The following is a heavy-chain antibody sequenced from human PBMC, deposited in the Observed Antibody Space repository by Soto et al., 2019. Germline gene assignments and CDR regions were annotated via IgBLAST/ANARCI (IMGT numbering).Heavy chain of an antibody. D-gene: IGHD2-15*01. CDR3: ARGDVRVVASFDP. V-gene: IGHV1-2*02. J-gene: IGHJ5*02. CDR2: INPNSGGT. CDR1: GYTFTDCY. Sequence: GASVKVSCKASGYTFTDCYIHWVRQAPGQGLEWMGWINPNSGGTNYAQKFQGRVTMTRDTSISTAYMELSRLISDDTAVYYCARGDVRVVASFDPWGQGALVTVSS.